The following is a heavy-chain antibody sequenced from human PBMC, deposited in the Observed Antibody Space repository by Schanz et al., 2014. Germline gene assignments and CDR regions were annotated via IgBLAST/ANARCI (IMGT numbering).Heavy chain of an antibody. D-gene: IGHD6-19*01. V-gene: IGHV3-48*04. CDR1: GFTFSTHA. Sequence: EMQLLESGGGLIQPGGSLRLSCAASGFTFSTHAMSWVRQAPGKGLEWVSYISSASSTINYADSVKGRFTISRDNAKSSLYLQMNSLRVEDTAVYYCAASSGWHPSTDYWGQGTLVTVSS. CDR2: ISSASSTI. J-gene: IGHJ4*02. CDR3: AASSGWHPSTDY.